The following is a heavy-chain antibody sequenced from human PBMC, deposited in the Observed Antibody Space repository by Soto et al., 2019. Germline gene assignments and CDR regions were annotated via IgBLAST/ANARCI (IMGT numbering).Heavy chain of an antibody. Sequence: ASVKVSCKASGYTFTGYYMHWVRQAPGQGLEWMGWINPNSGGTNCAQKFQGWVTMTRDTSISTAYMELSSLRSEDTAVYYCATFIQLKEGYWGQGTLVTVSS. CDR2: INPNSGGT. J-gene: IGHJ4*02. CDR3: ATFIQLKEGY. V-gene: IGHV1-2*04. D-gene: IGHD1-1*01. CDR1: GYTFTGYY.